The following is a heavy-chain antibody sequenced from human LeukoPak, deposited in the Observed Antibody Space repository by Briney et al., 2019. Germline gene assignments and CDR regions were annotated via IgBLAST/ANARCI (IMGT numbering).Heavy chain of an antibody. D-gene: IGHD3-10*01. J-gene: IGHJ4*02. CDR2: INISGGNN. Sequence: AGGSLRLSCAASGFTFSSYCMNWVRQAPGKGLEWVSGINISGGNNYYADSVKGRFTISRDNSKNTLYLQMNSLRAEDTAFYYCAKDQGSGSYYNLPDYWGQGTLVTVSS. CDR1: GFTFSSYC. V-gene: IGHV3-23*01. CDR3: AKDQGSGSYYNLPDY.